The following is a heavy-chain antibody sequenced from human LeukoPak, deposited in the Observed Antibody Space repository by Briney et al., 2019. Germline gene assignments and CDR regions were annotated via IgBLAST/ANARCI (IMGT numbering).Heavy chain of an antibody. V-gene: IGHV3-21*01. Sequence: GGSLRLSCAASGFTFSSYGMNWVRQAPGKGLEWVSSISSSSSYIYYADSVKGRFTISRDNAKNSLYLQMNSLRAEDTAVYYCARVLTALTSYYFDYWGQGTLVTVSS. CDR1: GFTFSSYG. CDR2: ISSSSSYI. D-gene: IGHD3-16*01. CDR3: ARVLTALTSYYFDY. J-gene: IGHJ4*02.